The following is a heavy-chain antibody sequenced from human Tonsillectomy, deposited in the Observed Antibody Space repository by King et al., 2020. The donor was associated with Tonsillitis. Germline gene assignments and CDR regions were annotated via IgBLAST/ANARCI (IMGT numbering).Heavy chain of an antibody. V-gene: IGHV3-23*04. CDR1: GLTFSSYA. D-gene: IGHD3-3*01. Sequence: VQLVESGGGLVQPGRSLRLSCVASGLTFSSYAMNWVRQATGKGLEWVAVITVSGSSTDYADSVKGRFTISRDNSKNTLYLQMNSLRAEDTAVYYCAKGEITIFGVLDAFDIWGQGTMVTVSS. CDR2: ITVSGSST. CDR3: AKGEITIFGVLDAFDI. J-gene: IGHJ3*02.